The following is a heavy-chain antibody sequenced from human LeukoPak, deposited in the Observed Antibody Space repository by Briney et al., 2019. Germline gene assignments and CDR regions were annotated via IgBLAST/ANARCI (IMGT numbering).Heavy chain of an antibody. J-gene: IGHJ4*02. V-gene: IGHV3-30-3*01. Sequence: QTGGSLRLSCAASGFTFSSYAMHWVRQAPGQGLGWVAVISYDGSNKYYADSVKGRFTISRDNSKNTLYLQMSSLRAEDTAVYYCARDPLQWYYFDYWGQGTLVTVSS. CDR2: ISYDGSNK. D-gene: IGHD4-23*01. CDR1: GFTFSSYA. CDR3: ARDPLQWYYFDY.